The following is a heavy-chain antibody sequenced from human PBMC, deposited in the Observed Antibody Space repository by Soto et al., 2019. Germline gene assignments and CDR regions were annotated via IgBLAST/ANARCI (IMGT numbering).Heavy chain of an antibody. CDR1: GYSFTSYW. CDR3: ARRSDFWSGYKAYGMDV. D-gene: IGHD3-3*01. V-gene: IGHV5-51*01. CDR2: IYPGDSDT. Sequence: GESLKISCKGSGYSFTSYWIGWVRQMPGKGLEWMGIIYPGDSDTRYSPSFQGQVTISADKSISTAYLQWSSLKASDAAMYYCARRSDFWSGYKAYGMDVWGQGTTVTVSS. J-gene: IGHJ6*02.